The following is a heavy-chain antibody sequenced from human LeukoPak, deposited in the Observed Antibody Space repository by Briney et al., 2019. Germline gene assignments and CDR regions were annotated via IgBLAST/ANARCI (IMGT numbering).Heavy chain of an antibody. Sequence: PGGSLRLSCAASGFTFSSYAMSWVRQAPGKGLECISGFSGSGGSTYYADSVKGRFTISRDNSKNTLYLQMNSLRAEDTAVYYCAKDGPWFGARLPSYFDYWGQGTLVTVSS. CDR3: AKDGPWFGARLPSYFDY. V-gene: IGHV3-23*01. CDR2: FSGSGGST. D-gene: IGHD3-10*01. J-gene: IGHJ4*02. CDR1: GFTFSSYA.